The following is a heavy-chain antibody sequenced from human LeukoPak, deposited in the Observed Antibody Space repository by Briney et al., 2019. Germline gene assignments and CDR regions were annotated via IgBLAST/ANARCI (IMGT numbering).Heavy chain of an antibody. J-gene: IGHJ4*02. CDR3: ATLSYCSGGSCIDY. CDR1: GFTFSSYS. CDR2: ISSSSSYI. D-gene: IGHD2-15*01. Sequence: PGGSLRLSCAASGFTFSSYSMNWVRQAPGKGLEWVSSISSSSSYIYYADSVKGRFTISRDNAKNSLYLQMNSLRAEDTAVYYCATLSYCSGGSCIDYWGQGTLVTVSS. V-gene: IGHV3-21*01.